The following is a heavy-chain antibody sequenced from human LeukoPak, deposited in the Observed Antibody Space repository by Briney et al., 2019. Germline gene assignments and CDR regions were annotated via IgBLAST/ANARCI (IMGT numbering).Heavy chain of an antibody. CDR1: GGSISSYY. J-gene: IGHJ5*02. V-gene: IGHV4-34*01. CDR3: AQNGQSGFSFDP. CDR2: GSDVGGT. Sequence: SETLSLTCTVSGGSISSYYWSWIRQPPGKGLEWIGEGSDVGGTKYNPSLKSRVTISADTSKNQFSLKLSSVTAADTAVYYCAQNGQSGFSFDPWGQGTLVTVSS. D-gene: IGHD2-8*01.